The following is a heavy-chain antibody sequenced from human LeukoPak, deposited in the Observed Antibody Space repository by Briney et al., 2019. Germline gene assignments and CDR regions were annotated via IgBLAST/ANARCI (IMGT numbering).Heavy chain of an antibody. D-gene: IGHD3-10*01. CDR1: GYTFTGYY. CDR3: ARVMVRGVAAPILDY. CDR2: INPNSGGT. J-gene: IGHJ4*02. V-gene: IGHV1-2*02. Sequence: ASVKVSCKASGYTFTGYYMYWVRQAPGQGLEWMGWINPNSGGTNYAQKFQGRVTMTRDTSISTAYMELSRLRSDDTAVYYCARVMVRGVAAPILDYWGQGTLVIVSS.